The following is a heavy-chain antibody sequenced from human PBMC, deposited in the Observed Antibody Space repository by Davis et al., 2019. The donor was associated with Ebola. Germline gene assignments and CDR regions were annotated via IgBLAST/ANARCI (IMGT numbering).Heavy chain of an antibody. CDR1: GGSISSSSYY. Sequence: SETLSLTCTVSGGSISSSSYYWGWIRQPPGKGLEWIGSIYYSGSTNYNPSLKSRVTISVDKSKNQFSLKLSSVTAADTAVYYCARDRRGDYGFDYWGQGTLVTVSS. CDR2: IYYSGST. J-gene: IGHJ4*02. V-gene: IGHV4-39*07. D-gene: IGHD3-16*01. CDR3: ARDRRGDYGFDY.